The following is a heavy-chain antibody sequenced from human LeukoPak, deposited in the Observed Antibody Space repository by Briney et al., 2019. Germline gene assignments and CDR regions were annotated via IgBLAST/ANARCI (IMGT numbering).Heavy chain of an antibody. CDR2: IYYSGST. Sequence: SETLSLTCTVSGGSISSYYWSWIRQPPGKGLEWIGYIYYSGSTNYNPSLKSRVTISTDTSKNQFSLKLSSVTAADTAVYYCARDPYGQLDWFDPWGQGTLVTVSS. CDR1: GGSISSYY. V-gene: IGHV4-59*12. CDR3: ARDPYGQLDWFDP. D-gene: IGHD6-13*01. J-gene: IGHJ5*02.